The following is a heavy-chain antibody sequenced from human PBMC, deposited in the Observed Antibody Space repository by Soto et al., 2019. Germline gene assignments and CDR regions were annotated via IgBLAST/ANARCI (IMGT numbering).Heavy chain of an antibody. V-gene: IGHV1-3*01. Sequence: ASVKVSCKASGYTFTNYAIHWVRQAPGQRLEWMGWINAGNGNTKYSQNFQGRVTITRDTSASTAYMELSSLRSEDTAVYYCARDPVRPGYVETPYYFAYWGQGSVVTV. CDR3: ARDPVRPGYVETPYYFAY. J-gene: IGHJ4*02. CDR2: INAGNGNT. D-gene: IGHD1-1*01. CDR1: GYTFTNYA.